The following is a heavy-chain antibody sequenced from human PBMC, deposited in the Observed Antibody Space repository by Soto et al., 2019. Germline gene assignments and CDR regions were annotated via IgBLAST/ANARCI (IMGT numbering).Heavy chain of an antibody. CDR3: ARGRGYSGYDYFYFDY. CDR1: GGSISSGGYY. Sequence: SETLSLTCTVSGGSISSGGYYWSWIRQHPGKGLEWIGYIYYSGSTYYNPSLKSRVTISVDTSKNQFSLKLSSVTAADTAVYYCARGRGYSGYDYFYFDYWGQGTLVTVSS. D-gene: IGHD5-12*01. J-gene: IGHJ4*02. CDR2: IYYSGST. V-gene: IGHV4-31*03.